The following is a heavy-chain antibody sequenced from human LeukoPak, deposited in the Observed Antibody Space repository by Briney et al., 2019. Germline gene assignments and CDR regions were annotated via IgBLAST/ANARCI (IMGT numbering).Heavy chain of an antibody. CDR3: ARGLDRGNYYYMDV. CDR2: ASDSGTP. Sequence: HSETLSLTCTVSGASLNTYSWTWVRQPPATGLEAIGYASDSGTPTYKPPLKRRVTVSVDRSKSQFSLRVTSVSAADTAVYYCARGLDRGNYYYMDVWGKGTTVIVSS. J-gene: IGHJ6*03. V-gene: IGHV4-59*13. D-gene: IGHD3/OR15-3a*01. CDR1: GASLNTYS.